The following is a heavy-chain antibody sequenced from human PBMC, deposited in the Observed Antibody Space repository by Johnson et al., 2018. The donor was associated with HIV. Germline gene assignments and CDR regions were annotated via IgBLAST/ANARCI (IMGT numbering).Heavy chain of an antibody. D-gene: IGHD3-22*01. CDR2: IYSGGNT. V-gene: IGHV3-53*01. Sequence: VQLVESGGGLIQPGGSLRLSCAASGFTVSSNYMSWVRQAPGKGLEWVSVIYSGGNTYYADSVKGRFTISRDNSKNTLYLQMNSLRAEDTAVYYCAKDAYDSSGYYYGAFDIWGQGTMVTVSS. CDR3: AKDAYDSSGYYYGAFDI. CDR1: GFTVSSNY. J-gene: IGHJ3*02.